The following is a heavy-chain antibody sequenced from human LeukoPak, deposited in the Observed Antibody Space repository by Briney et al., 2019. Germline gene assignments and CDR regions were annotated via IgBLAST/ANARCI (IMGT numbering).Heavy chain of an antibody. D-gene: IGHD6-19*01. CDR1: GFTFSSYA. CDR2: ISGSGGRT. Sequence: GGSLRLSCAASGFTFSSYAMTWVRQAPGKGLEWISAISGSGGRTYYVDSVKGLFTISRDNSKNTLYLQMNSLRVEDTAAYYCAKLPVAGLYFDYWGQGTLVTVSS. J-gene: IGHJ4*02. CDR3: AKLPVAGLYFDY. V-gene: IGHV3-23*01.